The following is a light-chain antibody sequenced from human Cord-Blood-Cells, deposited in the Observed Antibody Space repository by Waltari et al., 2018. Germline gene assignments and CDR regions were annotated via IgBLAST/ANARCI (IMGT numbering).Light chain of an antibody. CDR1: SSHVGGYNY. V-gene: IGLV2-11*02. Sequence: QSALTQPRSVSGSPGQSVTISCTGTSSHVGGYNYVSWYQQHPGKAPKLMIYDVSKRPSGVPDRFSGSKSGNTASLTISGLQAEDEADYYCCSYAGSYTVFGGGTKLTVL. CDR3: CSYAGSYTV. J-gene: IGLJ2*01. CDR2: DVS.